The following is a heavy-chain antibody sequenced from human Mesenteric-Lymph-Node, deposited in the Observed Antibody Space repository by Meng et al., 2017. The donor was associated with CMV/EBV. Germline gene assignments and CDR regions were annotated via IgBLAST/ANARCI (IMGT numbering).Heavy chain of an antibody. Sequence: GGSLRLSCAAAGFTFNTYGMHWVRQAPGKGLEWVAIIWYDGSNEYYADSVKGRFTISRDNAKNSLYLQMNSLRAEDTAFYYCAKDQSGYYGGLDYWGQGTLVTVSS. CDR3: AKDQSGYYGGLDY. V-gene: IGHV3-30*02. J-gene: IGHJ4*02. CDR2: IWYDGSNE. D-gene: IGHD5-12*01. CDR1: GFTFNTYG.